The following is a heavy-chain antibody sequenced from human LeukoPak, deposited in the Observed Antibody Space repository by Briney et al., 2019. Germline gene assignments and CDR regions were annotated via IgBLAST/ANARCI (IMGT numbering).Heavy chain of an antibody. J-gene: IGHJ6*03. CDR2: IWYDGSNK. Sequence: GGSLRLSCAASGFTFSSYGTHWVRQAPGKGLEWVAVIWYDGSNKYYADSVKGRFTISRDNSKNTLYLQMSSLRAEDTAVYYCAKGGCSSTSCYGEVYYYYMDVWGKGTTVTVSS. CDR1: GFTFSSYG. D-gene: IGHD2-2*01. V-gene: IGHV3-33*06. CDR3: AKGGCSSTSCYGEVYYYYMDV.